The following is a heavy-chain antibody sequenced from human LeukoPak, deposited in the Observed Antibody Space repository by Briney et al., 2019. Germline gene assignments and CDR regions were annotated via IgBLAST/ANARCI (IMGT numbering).Heavy chain of an antibody. Sequence: PSETLSLTCTVSGGSISSYYWSWIRQPPGKGLEWIGYIYYIGSTNYNPSLKSRVTISLDTSKNQFSLKLSSVTAADTAVYYCARHLSPNSQNYRDTSGWLFDYWGQGPLVIVSS. J-gene: IGHJ4*02. CDR3: ARHLSPNSQNYRDTSGWLFDY. CDR1: GGSISSYY. D-gene: IGHD3-22*01. CDR2: IYYIGST. V-gene: IGHV4-59*08.